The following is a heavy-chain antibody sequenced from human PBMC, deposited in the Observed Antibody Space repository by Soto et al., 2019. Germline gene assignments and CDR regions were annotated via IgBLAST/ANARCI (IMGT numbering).Heavy chain of an antibody. V-gene: IGHV1-18*04. Sequence: QVQLVESGAEVKKPGASVKVSCKASGYTFTNYGISWVRQAPGQGLEWMGWISGYNGNTKYAQKFQGRVTMTTDTPTNTAYMELRSLRSDDTAVYYCARDREYYYDSSGNYYYLYGMDVWGQGTTVTVSS. CDR1: GYTFTNYG. J-gene: IGHJ6*02. D-gene: IGHD3-22*01. CDR2: ISGYNGNT. CDR3: ARDREYYYDSSGNYYYLYGMDV.